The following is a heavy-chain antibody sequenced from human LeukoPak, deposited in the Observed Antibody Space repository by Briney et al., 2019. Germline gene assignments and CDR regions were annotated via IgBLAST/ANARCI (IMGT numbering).Heavy chain of an antibody. Sequence: SETLSLTCAVSGGSINNGGYSWSWIRQPPGKCLEWIGYIYHSESTYYNPSLKNRVTISIDRSKNQLSLNLSSVTAADTAVYYCARVPFDYYDSDDYYYHDAFDIWGQGTMVTVSS. J-gene: IGHJ3*02. D-gene: IGHD3-22*01. CDR2: IYHSEST. V-gene: IGHV4-30-2*01. CDR3: ARVPFDYYDSDDYYYHDAFDI. CDR1: GGSINNGGYS.